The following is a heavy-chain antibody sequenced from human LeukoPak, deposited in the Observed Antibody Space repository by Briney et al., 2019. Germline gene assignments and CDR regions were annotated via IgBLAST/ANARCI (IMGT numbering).Heavy chain of an antibody. CDR2: IDAGGGDT. D-gene: IGHD6-19*01. CDR1: RFSFSSYA. CDR3: GRPTKYWLVRGNGVDV. Sequence: GALRLSCAASRFSFSSYAMTWVRQAPGKGLERVSSIDAGGGDTYHSDSVKGRFTISRDNSMNTLYLQMNSLRADDAAVYYCGRPTKYWLVRGNGVDVWGQGTTVTVSS. J-gene: IGHJ6*02. V-gene: IGHV3-23*01.